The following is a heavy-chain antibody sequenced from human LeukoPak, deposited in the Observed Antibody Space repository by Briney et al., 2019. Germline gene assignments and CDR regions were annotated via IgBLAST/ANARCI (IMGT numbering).Heavy chain of an antibody. CDR1: GGSISSYY. J-gene: IGHJ4*02. D-gene: IGHD2-2*01. CDR2: VYSSWST. CDR3: ARHGDYYCRTTSCFDY. Sequence: PSETLSLTCTVSGGSISSYYWSWMRQPPGKGLEGIGYVYSSWSTNYNPSLNSRVTISVDSSKSQLSLRLSSVTAADTAVYYCARHGDYYCRTTSCFDYWGQGSLVTVSS. V-gene: IGHV4-59*08.